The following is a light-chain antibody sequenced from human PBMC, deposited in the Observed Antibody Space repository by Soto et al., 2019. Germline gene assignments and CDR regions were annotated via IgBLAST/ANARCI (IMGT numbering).Light chain of an antibody. CDR1: SSNIGADY. V-gene: IGLV1-47*01. J-gene: IGLJ1*01. CDR3: ATWDDSLGRYV. Sequence: QSALTQPPSASGTPGQRVTISCSGMSSNIGADYVFWYQQLPGTAPKVLIYRNNQRPSGVPDRFSGSKSGTSASLAISGLRSEDEADYYCATWDDSLGRYVFGTGTKVTVL. CDR2: RNN.